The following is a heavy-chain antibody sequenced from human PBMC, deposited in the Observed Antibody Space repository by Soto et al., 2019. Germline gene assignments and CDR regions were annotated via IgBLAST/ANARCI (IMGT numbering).Heavy chain of an antibody. J-gene: IGHJ6*02. CDR1: GYTFTSYD. CDR2: MNPNSGNT. CDR3: ASGGSTSPWGMDG. V-gene: IGHV1-8*01. Sequence: ASVKVSCKASGYTFTSYDINWVRQATGRGLEWMGWMNPNSGNTGYAQKFQGRVTMTRNTSISTAYMELSSQRSGDTAVYYGASGGSTSPWGMDGWGQGTTVTVSS. D-gene: IGHD2-2*01.